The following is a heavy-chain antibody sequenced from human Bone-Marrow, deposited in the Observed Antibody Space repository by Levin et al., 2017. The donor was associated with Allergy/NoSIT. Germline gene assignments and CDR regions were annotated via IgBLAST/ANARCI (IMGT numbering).Heavy chain of an antibody. V-gene: IGHV3-30*18. J-gene: IGHJ3*02. CDR1: GFSFRTSA. CDR3: AKDWGYDDDGFDI. D-gene: IGHD2-2*01. CDR2: LSFDGASE. Sequence: GESLKISCAASGFSFRTSAMHWVRQAPGKGLEWVAVLSFDGASEYFAESVRGRFTVSRDNSKDMLYLQMNNLRPEDTAIYFCAKDWGYDDDGFDIWGQGTMVTVSS.